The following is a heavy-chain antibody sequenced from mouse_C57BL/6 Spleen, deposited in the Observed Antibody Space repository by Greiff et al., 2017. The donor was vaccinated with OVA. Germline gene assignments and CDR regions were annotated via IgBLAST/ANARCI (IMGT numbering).Heavy chain of an antibody. CDR2: IDPSDSYT. D-gene: IGHD2-5*01. J-gene: IGHJ1*03. CDR3: ARENSNYFPRYFDV. CDR1: GSTFTSSW. Sequence: QVQLKQPGAELVKPGASVKLSCKASGSTFTSSWMQWVKQRPGQGLEWIGEIDPSDSYTNYNQQFKGKGTLTVDTSSSTAYMQLSSLTSEDSAVYYCARENSNYFPRYFDVWGTGTTVTVSS. V-gene: IGHV1-50*01.